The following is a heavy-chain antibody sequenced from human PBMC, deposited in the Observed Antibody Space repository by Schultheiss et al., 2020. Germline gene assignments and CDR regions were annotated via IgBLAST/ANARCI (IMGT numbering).Heavy chain of an antibody. D-gene: IGHD3-10*01. Sequence: SVKVSCKASGGTFSSYSVSWVRQAPGQRPEWMGGIIPLFGTSNYAQKFQGRVTISADEATSTAYMELRSLRSEDTAVYYCARVIDSFGSGSYYFYYWGQGTLVTVSS. V-gene: IGHV1-69*13. CDR1: GGTFSSYS. J-gene: IGHJ4*02. CDR2: IIPLFGTS. CDR3: ARVIDSFGSGSYYFYY.